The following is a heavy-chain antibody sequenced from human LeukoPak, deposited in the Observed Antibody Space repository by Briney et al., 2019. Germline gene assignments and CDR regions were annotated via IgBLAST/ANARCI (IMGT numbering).Heavy chain of an antibody. CDR3: AKHYYYYYYMDV. V-gene: IGHV3-23*01. CDR1: GFTFSSYE. CDR2: ISGSGGST. Sequence: GGSLRLSCAASGFTFSSYEMNWVRQAPGKGLEWVSAISGSGGSTYYADSVKGRFTISRDNSKNTLYLQMNSLRAEDTAVYYCAKHYYYYYYMDVWGKGTTVTISS. J-gene: IGHJ6*03.